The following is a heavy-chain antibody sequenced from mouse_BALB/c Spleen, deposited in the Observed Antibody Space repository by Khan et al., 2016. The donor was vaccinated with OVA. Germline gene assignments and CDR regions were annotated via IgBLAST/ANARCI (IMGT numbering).Heavy chain of an antibody. D-gene: IGHD2-2*01. CDR2: ISSGSSTL. Sequence: EVELVESGGGLVQPGGSRKLSCTASGFTFSTYGVYWVRQAPERGLEWVAYISSGSSTLHYADTVKGRFTISRDNPKNTLFLQMTSLRSEDTAMYYCERSSSTRFTTELSYWGQGTLVTVSA. CDR3: ERSSSTRFTTELSY. V-gene: IGHV5-17*02. CDR1: GFTFSTYG. J-gene: IGHJ3*01.